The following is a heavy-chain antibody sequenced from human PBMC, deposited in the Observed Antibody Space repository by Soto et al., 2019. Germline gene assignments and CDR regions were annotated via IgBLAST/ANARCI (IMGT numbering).Heavy chain of an antibody. J-gene: IGHJ4*02. D-gene: IGHD6-13*01. V-gene: IGHV1-18*01. CDR3: ARTEMAAAGMGWQDY. CDR1: GYTFTSYG. Sequence: GASVKVSCKASGYTFTSYGISWVRQAPGQGLEWMGWISAYNGNTNYAQKLQGRVTMTTDTSTSTAYMELRSLRSDDTAVYYCARTEMAAAGMGWQDYWGQGTLVTVSS. CDR2: ISAYNGNT.